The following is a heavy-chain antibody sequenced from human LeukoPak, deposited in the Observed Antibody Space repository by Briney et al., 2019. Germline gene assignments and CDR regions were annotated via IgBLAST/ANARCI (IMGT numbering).Heavy chain of an antibody. V-gene: IGHV3-74*01. CDR3: ARAWNYYFEY. J-gene: IGHJ4*02. CDR1: GFTFRTYW. CDR2: NTSDGSTT. D-gene: IGHD1-1*01. Sequence: PGRTLRLSCAASGFTFRTYWTHGGPHTPGRGGVCGLRNTSDGSTTNYADSVKGRFTVSRDNAQNTLYPQMSSLRAEDTSEYYCARAWNYYFEYWGQGALVTVSS.